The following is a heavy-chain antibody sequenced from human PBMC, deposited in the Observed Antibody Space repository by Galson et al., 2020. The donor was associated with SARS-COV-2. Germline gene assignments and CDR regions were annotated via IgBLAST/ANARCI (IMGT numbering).Heavy chain of an antibody. Sequence: AGSLRLSCAASGLTLRTYGMHWVRHAPAKGLEWVSFMSYDGSKKYYADSVQGRFTISRDNSKNPWYLQMNSLRGEDTAVYYCAKDFYCTARSCYTAYGMDVWGQGTTVTVSS. CDR1: GLTLRTYG. D-gene: IGHD2-8*02. CDR3: AKDFYCTARSCYTAYGMDV. V-gene: IGHV3-30*18. J-gene: IGHJ6*02. CDR2: MSYDGSKK.